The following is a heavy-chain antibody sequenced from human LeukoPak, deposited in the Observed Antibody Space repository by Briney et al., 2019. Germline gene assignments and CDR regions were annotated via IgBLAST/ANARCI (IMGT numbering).Heavy chain of an antibody. V-gene: IGHV3-9*01. CDR2: ISWNSGSI. CDR1: GFAFRNYW. J-gene: IGHJ4*02. D-gene: IGHD3-16*01. CDR3: AKARGGAKQGAFDY. Sequence: GGSLRLSCVASGFAFRNYWMYWVRQAPGKGLEWVSGISWNSGSIGYADSVKGRFTISRDNAKNSLYLQMNSLRAEDTALYYCAKARGGAKQGAFDYWGQGTLVTVSS.